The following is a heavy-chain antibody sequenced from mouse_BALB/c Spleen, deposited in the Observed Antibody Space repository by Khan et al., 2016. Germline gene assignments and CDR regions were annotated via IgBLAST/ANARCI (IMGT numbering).Heavy chain of an antibody. CDR3: ARGYYGTSHLDY. CDR1: GFNIKDTY. V-gene: IGHV14-3*02. CDR2: IDPANGNT. J-gene: IGHJ2*01. Sequence: VQLQQPGAELVKPGASVKLSCTASGFNIKDTYMHWVNQRPEQGLEWIGRIDPANGNTKYDPKFQGKATITADTSSNTALMQLSSLTYENTAVYYCARGYYGTSHLDYWGQGTTLTVSS. D-gene: IGHD1-1*01.